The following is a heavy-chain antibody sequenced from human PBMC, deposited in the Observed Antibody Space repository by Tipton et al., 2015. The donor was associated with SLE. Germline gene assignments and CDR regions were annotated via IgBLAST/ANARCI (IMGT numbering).Heavy chain of an antibody. CDR3: ARQRSPREYSYGSLDS. CDR2: IYNSGIT. J-gene: IGHJ4*02. V-gene: IGHV4-61*02. CDR1: GDSFSSGSSS. Sequence: TLSLTCTVSGDSFSSGSSSWTWVRQPAGKGLEWIGLIYNSGITNYNPSLQSRVTLSVDMSKNQFSLRLSSVTAADTGVYYCARQRSPREYSYGSLDSWGQGTLVTVSS. D-gene: IGHD5-18*01.